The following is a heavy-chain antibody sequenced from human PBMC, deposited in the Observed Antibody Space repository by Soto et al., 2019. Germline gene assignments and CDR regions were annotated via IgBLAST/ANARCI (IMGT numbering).Heavy chain of an antibody. CDR3: AKDQGSASYWYMDV. Sequence: EVQMLESGGGLVQPGGSLRLSCAASGLTLSSYAMTWVRQTPGKGLEWVSSISGSGDTTYYADSVMGRFTMSRDNSENTVYLQMKSLTAEDTAVYYCAKDQGSASYWYMDVWGKGTTVSVSS. CDR2: ISGSGDTT. CDR1: GLTLSSYA. V-gene: IGHV3-23*01. J-gene: IGHJ6*03. D-gene: IGHD2-15*01.